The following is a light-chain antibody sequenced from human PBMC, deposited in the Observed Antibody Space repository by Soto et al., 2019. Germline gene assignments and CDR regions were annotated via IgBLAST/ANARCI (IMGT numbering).Light chain of an antibody. CDR2: DVS. Sequence: QSVLTQPRSVSGSPGQSVTISCTGTSSDVGGYNYVSWYQQHPGKAPKLMIFDVSKRPSGVPDRFSGSKSGNTASLTISVLQAEDEADYYCCSYAGSFVVFCGGTKLTVL. CDR3: CSYAGSFVV. CDR1: SSDVGGYNY. V-gene: IGLV2-11*01. J-gene: IGLJ2*01.